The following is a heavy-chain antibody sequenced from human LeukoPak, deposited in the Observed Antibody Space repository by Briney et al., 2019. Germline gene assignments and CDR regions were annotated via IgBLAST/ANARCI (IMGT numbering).Heavy chain of an antibody. V-gene: IGHV3-53*01. J-gene: IGHJ4*02. CDR1: AFTVSSNY. CDR3: ARASRDGYFDY. Sequence: PGGSLRLSCAASAFTVSSNYMSWVRQAPGKGLEWVSVLYSGGYTYYADSVQGRFTISRDNSKNTLYLHMNSLRAEDTAVYYCARASRDGYFDYWGQGTLVTVSS. CDR2: LYSGGYT. D-gene: IGHD2-21*02.